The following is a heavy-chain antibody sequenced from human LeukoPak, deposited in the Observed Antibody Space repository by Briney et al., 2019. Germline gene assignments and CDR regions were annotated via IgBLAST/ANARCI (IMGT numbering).Heavy chain of an antibody. D-gene: IGHD3-22*01. CDR2: IYHSEST. CDR3: ARLYYDNSDYYYFDS. Sequence: SETLSLTCTISGDSISSYYWSWIRQPPGKGLEWIGYIYHSESTNYNPSLKSRVTVSVDTSKNRFSLRLSSVTAADTAVYYCARLYYDNSDYYYFDSWGQGALVTVSS. CDR1: GDSISSYY. V-gene: IGHV4-59*01. J-gene: IGHJ4*02.